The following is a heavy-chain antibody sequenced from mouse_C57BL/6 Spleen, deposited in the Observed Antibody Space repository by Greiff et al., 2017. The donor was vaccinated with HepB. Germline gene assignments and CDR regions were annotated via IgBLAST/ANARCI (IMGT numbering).Heavy chain of an antibody. V-gene: IGHV5-6*01. CDR3: ARRGMVTTRYFDY. CDR2: ISSGGSYT. CDR1: GFTFSSYG. D-gene: IGHD2-2*01. J-gene: IGHJ2*01. Sequence: EVQVVESGGDLVKPGGSLKLSCAASGFTFSSYGMSWVRQTPDKRLEWVATISSGGSYTYYPDSVKGRFTISRDNAKNTLYLQMSSLKSEDTAMYYCARRGMVTTRYFDYWGQGTTLTVSS.